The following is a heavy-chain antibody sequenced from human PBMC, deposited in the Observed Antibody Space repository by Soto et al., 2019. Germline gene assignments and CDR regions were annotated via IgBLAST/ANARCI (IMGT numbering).Heavy chain of an antibody. CDR3: ASGVVGGVIVH. V-gene: IGHV3-74*01. J-gene: IGHJ5*02. D-gene: IGHD3-16*01. CDR1: GFAFRSYW. CDR2: INNDETTT. Sequence: EVQLVESGGGLVQPGGSLRLSCEASGFAFRSYWMHWVRQVPGKGLVWVSRINNDETTTNYADSVKGRFTISRDNAENTLYLQMNSLRVEDTAVYYCASGVVGGVIVHWGQGTLVTVSS.